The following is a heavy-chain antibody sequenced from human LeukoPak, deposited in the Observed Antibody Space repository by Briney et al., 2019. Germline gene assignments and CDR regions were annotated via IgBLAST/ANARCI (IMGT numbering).Heavy chain of an antibody. D-gene: IGHD3-22*01. CDR2: IYYSGST. V-gene: IGHV4-59*08. CDR1: GGSISSYY. J-gene: IGHJ3*02. CDR3: ARRKNYSDSSGYLGAFDI. Sequence: SETLSLTCTVSGGSISSYYWSWIRQPPGKGREWIGYIYYSGSTNYNPSLKSRVTISVDTSKNQFSLKLSSVTAADTAVYYCARRKNYSDSSGYLGAFDIWGQGTMVTVSS.